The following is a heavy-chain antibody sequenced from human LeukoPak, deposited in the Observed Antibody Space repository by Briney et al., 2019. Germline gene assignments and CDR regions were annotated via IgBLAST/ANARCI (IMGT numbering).Heavy chain of an antibody. V-gene: IGHV4-59*12. J-gene: IGHJ5*02. D-gene: IGHD3-9*01. CDR3: ASLSGGYFDSDL. Sequence: SETLSLTCNVSGDSMRSYYWSWIRQPPGKGLEWIGYITYSGYSNSSPSFHTRLTLSMDASKNQFSLELKSVTAADTAIYFCASLSGGYFDSDLWGQGTLVTVSS. CDR2: ITYSGYS. CDR1: GDSMRSYY.